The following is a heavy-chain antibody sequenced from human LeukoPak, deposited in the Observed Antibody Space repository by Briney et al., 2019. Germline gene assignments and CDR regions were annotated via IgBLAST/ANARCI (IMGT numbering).Heavy chain of an antibody. CDR3: VNGESYSPKGYYFDY. CDR2: ISGSGGST. J-gene: IGHJ4*02. Sequence: GGSLRLSCAASGFTFSSYAMSWVRQAPGKGLEWVSAISGSGGSTYYAHSVKGRFTISRDISKNTVYLQMNSLSAEDTVVYYCVNGESYSPKGYYFDYWGQGTLVTVSS. CDR1: GFTFSSYA. D-gene: IGHD5-18*01. V-gene: IGHV3-23*01.